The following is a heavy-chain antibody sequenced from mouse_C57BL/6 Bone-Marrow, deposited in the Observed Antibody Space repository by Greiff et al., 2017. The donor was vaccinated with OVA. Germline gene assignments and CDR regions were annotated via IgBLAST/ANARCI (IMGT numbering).Heavy chain of an antibody. J-gene: IGHJ1*03. CDR1: GFTFSSYA. Sequence: EVKLMEPGAGLVKPGGSLKLSCAASGFTFSSYAMSWVRQTPEKRLEWVAYISSGGDYIYYADTVKGRFTISRDNARNTLYLQMSSLKSEDTAMYYCTVYYYGSSSSWYFDVWGTGTTVTVSS. D-gene: IGHD1-1*01. CDR3: TVYYYGSSSSWYFDV. V-gene: IGHV5-9-1*02. CDR2: ISSGGDYI.